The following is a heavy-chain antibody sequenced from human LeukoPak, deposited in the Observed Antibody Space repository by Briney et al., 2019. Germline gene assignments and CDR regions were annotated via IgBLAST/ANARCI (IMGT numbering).Heavy chain of an antibody. CDR3: ARDPRSLTPDCTSTSCYENYFDP. Sequence: PTETLSLTCGVSGYSISSGYQWAWIRQSPGKGLEWIGSTYHRGSAHYNPSLKSRVTISVETSKNQFSLNMYSVTAADTAVYYCARDPRSLTPDCTSTSCYENYFDPWGQGTLVTVSS. V-gene: IGHV4-38-2*02. CDR2: TYHRGSA. CDR1: GYSISSGYQ. D-gene: IGHD2-2*01. J-gene: IGHJ5*02.